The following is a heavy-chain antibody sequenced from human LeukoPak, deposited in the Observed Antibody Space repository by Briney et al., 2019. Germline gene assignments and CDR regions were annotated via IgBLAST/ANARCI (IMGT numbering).Heavy chain of an antibody. CDR1: GDSISSYY. D-gene: IGHD3-22*01. CDR3: ARRRYYDSSGYWYYFDY. J-gene: IGHJ4*02. Sequence: SETLSLTCTVSGDSISSYYWSWIRQPPGKGLEWIGQIFYSGSTNYNPSLKSRVTISVDTSKNQFSLKLSSVTAADTAVYYCARRRYYDSSGYWYYFDYWGQGTLVTVSS. V-gene: IGHV4-59*08. CDR2: IFYSGST.